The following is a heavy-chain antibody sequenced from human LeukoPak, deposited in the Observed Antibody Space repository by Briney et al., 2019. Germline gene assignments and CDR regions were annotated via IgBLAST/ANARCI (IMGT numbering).Heavy chain of an antibody. CDR3: ARFETCTSTTCDDTFDI. V-gene: IGHV3-21*01. CDR1: GFTFSSYS. Sequence: KPGGSLRLSCAASGFTFSSYSLNWVRQAPGKGLEWVSSISSRGSSIYYADSVKGRFTISRDNAKNSLYLQMNSLRAEDTAVYYCARFETCTSTTCDDTFDIWGQGTMVTVSS. J-gene: IGHJ3*02. CDR2: ISSRGSSI. D-gene: IGHD2-2*01.